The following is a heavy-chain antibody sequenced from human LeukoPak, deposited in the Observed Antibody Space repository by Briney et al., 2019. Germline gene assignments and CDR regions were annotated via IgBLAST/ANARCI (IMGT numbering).Heavy chain of an antibody. V-gene: IGHV3-23*01. CDR2: ISGRGDRT. D-gene: IGHD6-19*01. CDR1: GFTFSNCA. CDR3: AKDFLREKQWLVRYYYYYMDV. Sequence: GGSLRLSCAASGFTFSNCAMSWVRKAPGKGLEWVSAISGRGDRTNYADSVKGRFTISRDNSKNTLYLQMNSLRAEDTAVYYCAKDFLREKQWLVRYYYYYMDVWGKGTTVTISS. J-gene: IGHJ6*03.